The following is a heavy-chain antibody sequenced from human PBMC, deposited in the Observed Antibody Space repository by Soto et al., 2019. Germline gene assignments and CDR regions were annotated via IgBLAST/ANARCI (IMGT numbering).Heavy chain of an antibody. CDR2: IYHSGST. Sequence: SETLSLTCAVSGGSISSSNWWSWVRQPPGKGLEWIGEIYHSGSTNYNPSLKSRVTISVDKSKNQFSLKLSSVTAADTAVYYCTSVSRRYCSSTSCYDRFDPWGQGTLVTVSS. V-gene: IGHV4-4*02. CDR3: TSVSRRYCSSTSCYDRFDP. D-gene: IGHD2-2*01. J-gene: IGHJ5*02. CDR1: GGSISSSNW.